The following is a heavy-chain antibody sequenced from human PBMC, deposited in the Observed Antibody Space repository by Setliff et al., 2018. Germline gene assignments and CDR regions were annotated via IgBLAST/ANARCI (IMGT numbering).Heavy chain of an antibody. CDR1: GYTITNFA. V-gene: IGHV7-4-1*02. D-gene: IGHD5-12*01. J-gene: IGHJ6*03. CDR2: INTNSGNP. CDR3: ARASRYGTIRYRGDYYMDV. Sequence: ASVKVSCKASGYTITNFALNWVRQAPGQGPEWMGWINTNSGNPTYAQGFAGRFVFSLDTSVRTAYPQISSVKAEDTAVYYCARASRYGTIRYRGDYYMDVWGKGTTVTVSS.